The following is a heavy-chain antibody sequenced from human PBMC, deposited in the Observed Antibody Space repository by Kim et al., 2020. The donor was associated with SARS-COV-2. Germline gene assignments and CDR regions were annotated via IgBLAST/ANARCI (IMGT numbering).Heavy chain of an antibody. CDR3: AREPSTYFDY. J-gene: IGHJ4*02. V-gene: IGHV3-66*01. CDR2: SN. Sequence: SNYDPDSVKGRFPISRDDSKNTVYLQMNSLRAEDTAVYFCAREPSTYFDYWGQGTLVTVSS.